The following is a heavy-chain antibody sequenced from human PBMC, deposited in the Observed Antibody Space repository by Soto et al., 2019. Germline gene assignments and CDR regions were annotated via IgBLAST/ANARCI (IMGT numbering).Heavy chain of an antibody. J-gene: IGHJ5*02. CDR2: IYHSGST. V-gene: IGHV4-38-2*02. D-gene: IGHD1-26*01. CDR1: GYSISSGYY. Sequence: SETLSLTCTVSGYSISSGYYWGWIRQPPGKGLEWIGSIYHSGSTYYNPSLKSRVTISVDTSTNQFSLKLSSVTAADPAVYSRAREGTTSGSYFDPWGQGTLVTVSS. CDR3: AREGTTSGSYFDP.